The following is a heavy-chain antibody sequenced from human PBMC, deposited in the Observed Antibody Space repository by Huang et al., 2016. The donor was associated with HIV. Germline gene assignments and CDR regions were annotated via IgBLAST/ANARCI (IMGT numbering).Heavy chain of an antibody. CDR3: ARRQGSGYYFYFDY. CDR2: LYYSGSP. CDR1: GGSIKSRNYY. V-gene: IGHV4-39*01. D-gene: IGHD3-22*01. Sequence: QLQLQESGPGLVKPSDTLSLNCTISGGSIKSRNYYWGWVRQAPGKGLEWIGELYYSGSPYYNPSLRSRVSLSVDTSKNQVTLKVNAVIAADTAVYYCARRQGSGYYFYFDYWGRGIPVTVSA. J-gene: IGHJ4*02.